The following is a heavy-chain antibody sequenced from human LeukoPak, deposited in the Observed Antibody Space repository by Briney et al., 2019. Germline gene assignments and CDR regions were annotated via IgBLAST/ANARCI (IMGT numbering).Heavy chain of an antibody. J-gene: IGHJ4*02. CDR1: GGSISSYY. Sequence: KPSETLSLTCTVSGGSISSYYWSWIRQPAGKGLEWIGRIYTSGSTNYNPSLKSRVTMSVDTSKNQFSLTLSSVTAADTAVYYCARGSFDYYGSGSYLTLFDYWGQGTLVTVSS. CDR3: ARGSFDYYGSGSYLTLFDY. D-gene: IGHD3-10*01. V-gene: IGHV4-4*07. CDR2: IYTSGST.